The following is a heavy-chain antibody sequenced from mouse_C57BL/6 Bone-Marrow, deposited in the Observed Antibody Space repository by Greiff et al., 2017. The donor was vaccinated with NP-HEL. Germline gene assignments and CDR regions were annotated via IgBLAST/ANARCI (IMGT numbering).Heavy chain of an antibody. D-gene: IGHD1-1*01. CDR1: GFTFSDYG. CDR2: ISSGSSTI. Sequence: EVQGVESGGGLVKPGGSLKLSCAASGFTFSDYGMHWVRQAPEKGLEWVAYISSGSSTIYYAATVKGRFTISRDNAKNTLLLQMTSLRAEDTAMYYCARRANGSSPYYAMDYWGQGTSVTVSS. V-gene: IGHV5-17*01. J-gene: IGHJ4*01. CDR3: ARRANGSSPYYAMDY.